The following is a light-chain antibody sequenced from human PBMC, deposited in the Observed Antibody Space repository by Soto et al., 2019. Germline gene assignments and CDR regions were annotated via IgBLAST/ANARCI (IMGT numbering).Light chain of an antibody. CDR1: QSVSRNY. Sequence: EVVLTQSPGTLSLSPGDRATLSCRASQSVSRNYLAWYQQKPGQTPRLLIFGASNRAAAIPARFSASGSGTDFTLTISGLEPDDFAVYYCQQYDFLPLTFGGGTRL. V-gene: IGKV3-20*01. J-gene: IGKJ4*01. CDR3: QQYDFLPLT. CDR2: GAS.